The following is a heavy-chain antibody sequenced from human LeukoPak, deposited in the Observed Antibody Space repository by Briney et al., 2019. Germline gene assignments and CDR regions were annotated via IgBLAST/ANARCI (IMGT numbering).Heavy chain of an antibody. V-gene: IGHV4-39*01. CDR2: IYYSGST. CDR3: ARRAHYYDSSGYLY. Sequence: PSETLSLTCTVSGGSISSSSYYWGWIRQPPWKGLEWIGSIYYSGSTYYNPSLKSRVTISVDTSKNQFSLKLSSVTAADTAVYYCARRAHYYDSSGYLYWGQGTLVTVSS. CDR1: GGSISSSSYY. D-gene: IGHD3-22*01. J-gene: IGHJ4*02.